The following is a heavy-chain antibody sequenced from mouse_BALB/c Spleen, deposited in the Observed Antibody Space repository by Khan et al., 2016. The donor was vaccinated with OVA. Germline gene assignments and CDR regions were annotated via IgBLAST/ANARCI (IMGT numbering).Heavy chain of an antibody. CDR2: INTNTGEP. D-gene: IGHD2-3*01. CDR1: GYTFTKNG. CDR3: ARSRWLLPAMDY. J-gene: IGHJ4*01. Sequence: QIQLVQSGPELKKPGETVKISCKASGYTFTKNGMNWVKQAPGKGLKWMGWINTNTGEPTSAEEFKGRFAFSLETSASTAYLQINNLKKEYTGTDFCARSRWLLPAMDYWGQGTSDTVSS. V-gene: IGHV9-3*02.